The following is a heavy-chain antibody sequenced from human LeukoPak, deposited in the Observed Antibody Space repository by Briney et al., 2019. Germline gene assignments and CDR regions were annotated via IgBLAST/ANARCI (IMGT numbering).Heavy chain of an antibody. Sequence: GGSLRLSCAASGFTFSSHAMHWVRQAPGKGLEWVAVISYDGSNKYYADSVKGRFTISRDNSKNTLYLQMNSLRAEDTAVYYCARGGLQSYYYYGMDVWGQGTTVTVSS. CDR2: ISYDGSNK. J-gene: IGHJ6*02. D-gene: IGHD4-11*01. V-gene: IGHV3-30-3*01. CDR3: ARGGLQSYYYYGMDV. CDR1: GFTFSSHA.